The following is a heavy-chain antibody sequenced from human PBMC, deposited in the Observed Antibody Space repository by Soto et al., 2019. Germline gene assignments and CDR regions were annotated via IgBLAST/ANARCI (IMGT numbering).Heavy chain of an antibody. CDR1: GFTFSSYG. D-gene: IGHD6-19*01. V-gene: IGHV3-30*18. CDR2: ISYDGSNK. Sequence: GGSLRLSCAASGFTFSSYGMHWVRQAPGKGLEWVAVISYDGSNKYYADSVKGRFTISRDNSKNTLYLQMNSLRAEDTAVYYCAKDFSSGWSPYLRDWGQGTLVTVSS. J-gene: IGHJ4*02. CDR3: AKDFSSGWSPYLRD.